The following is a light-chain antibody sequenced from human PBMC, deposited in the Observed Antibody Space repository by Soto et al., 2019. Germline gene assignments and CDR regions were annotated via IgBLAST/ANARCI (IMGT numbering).Light chain of an antibody. CDR1: SGDVGGHDY. Sequence: QSALTQPASVSGSPGQSITISCTGASGDVGGHDYVSWYQQHPGKAPKLMIYDVSNRPSGVSNRFSGSKSGNTASLTISGLQAEDEADYYCCSCSRSSPLHVFGTGTKVTVL. V-gene: IGLV2-14*01. CDR3: CSCSRSSPLHV. J-gene: IGLJ1*01. CDR2: DVS.